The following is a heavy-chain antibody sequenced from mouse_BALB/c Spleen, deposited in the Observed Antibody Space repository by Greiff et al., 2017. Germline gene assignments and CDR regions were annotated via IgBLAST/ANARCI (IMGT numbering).Heavy chain of an antibody. CDR3: ERDNWGGAMDY. D-gene: IGHD4-1*01. V-gene: IGHV7-3*02. J-gene: IGHJ4*01. CDR1: GFTFTDYY. CDR2: IRNKANGYTT. Sequence: EVQRVESGGGLVQPGGSLRLSCATSGFTFTDYYMSWVRQPPGKALEWLGFIRNKANGYTTEYSASVKGRFTISRDNSQSILYLQMNTLRAEDSATYYCERDNWGGAMDYWGQGTSVTVSS.